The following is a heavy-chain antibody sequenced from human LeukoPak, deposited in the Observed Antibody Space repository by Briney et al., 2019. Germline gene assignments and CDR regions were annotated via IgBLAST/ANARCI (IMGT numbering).Heavy chain of an antibody. CDR3: ARETGWLRYGNDY. J-gene: IGHJ4*02. Sequence: GGSLRLSCAASGFTFSDYYMSWIRQAPGRGLVWVSYISSSGSTIYYADSVKGRFTISRDNAKNSLYLQMNSLRAEDTAVYYCARETGWLRYGNDYWGQGTLVTVSS. CDR1: GFTFSDYY. V-gene: IGHV3-11*01. D-gene: IGHD5-12*01. CDR2: ISSSGSTI.